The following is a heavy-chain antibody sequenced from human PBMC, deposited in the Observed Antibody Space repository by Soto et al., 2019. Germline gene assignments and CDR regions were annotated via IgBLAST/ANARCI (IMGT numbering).Heavy chain of an antibody. CDR3: VRDGTKTLRDWFDP. J-gene: IGHJ5*02. CDR1: GARISGFY. D-gene: IGHD1-1*01. CDR2: IYATGTN. Sequence: EALPVTGTVAGARISGFYWSWIRKSAGKGLEWIGRIYATGTNDYNPSLKSRVMMSVDTSKKQFSLKLRSVTAADTAVYYCVRDGTKTLRDWFDPWGQGISVTVSS. V-gene: IGHV4-4*07.